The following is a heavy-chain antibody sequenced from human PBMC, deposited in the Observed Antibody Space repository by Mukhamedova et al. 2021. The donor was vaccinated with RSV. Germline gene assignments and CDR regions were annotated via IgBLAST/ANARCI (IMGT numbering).Heavy chain of an antibody. D-gene: IGHD3/OR15-3a*01. Sequence: IRQAPGQGLEWIGSMFHSGTTYYNQTLKSRVTLSVDTSKNQLSLNLTSVTAADTAVYYCARDLNLRRIDFWGQGTLATV. CDR3: ARDLNLRRIDF. J-gene: IGHJ1*01. CDR2: MFHSGTT. V-gene: IGHV4-38-2*02.